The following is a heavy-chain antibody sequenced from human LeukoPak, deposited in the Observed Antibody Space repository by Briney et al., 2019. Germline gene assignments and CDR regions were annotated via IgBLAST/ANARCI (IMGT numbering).Heavy chain of an antibody. CDR3: GRNVDNWNYVDY. J-gene: IGHJ4*02. CDR1: GFTFSYYG. D-gene: IGHD3-10*02. CDR2: FVADGINV. V-gene: IGHV3-30*02. Sequence: GGSLRLSCTASGFTFSYYGMHWVRQAPGKGLEGLSFFVADGINVFYADSGRGRFTISRDNRNNSLYLQSNSLRAEATAMYFCGRNVDNWNYVDYWGQGTLVTVSS.